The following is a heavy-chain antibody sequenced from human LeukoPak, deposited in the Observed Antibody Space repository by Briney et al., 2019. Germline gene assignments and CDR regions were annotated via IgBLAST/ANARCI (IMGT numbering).Heavy chain of an antibody. CDR1: GYTFTGYY. Sequence: GASVKVSCKASGYTFTGYYMHWVRQAPGQGLEWMGWINPNSGGTNYAQKFQGRVTMTRGTSISTAYMELSRLRSDDTAVYYCARDPGYSGYDLVDYWGQGTLVTVSS. J-gene: IGHJ4*02. D-gene: IGHD5-12*01. CDR3: ARDPGYSGYDLVDY. V-gene: IGHV1-2*02. CDR2: INPNSGGT.